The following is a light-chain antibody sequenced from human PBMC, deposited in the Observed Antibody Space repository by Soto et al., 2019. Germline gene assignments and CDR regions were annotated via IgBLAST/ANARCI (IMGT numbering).Light chain of an antibody. CDR1: QTISSW. V-gene: IGKV1-5*03. J-gene: IGKJ1*01. CDR2: KAS. CDR3: QQYGSSRT. Sequence: DIQMTQSPSTLSGSVGDRVTITCRASQTISSWLAWYQQKPGKAPKLLIYKASTLKSGVPSRFSGSGSGTEFTLTISSLQPEDFAVYYCQQYGSSRTFGQGTKVDIK.